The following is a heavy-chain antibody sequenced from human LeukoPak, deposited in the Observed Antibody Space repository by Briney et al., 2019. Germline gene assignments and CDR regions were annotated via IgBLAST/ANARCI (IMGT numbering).Heavy chain of an antibody. D-gene: IGHD3-22*01. Sequence: SVNVSCKASGGTFSSYAISWVRQAPGQGLEWMGRIIPILDIANYAQKFQGRVTITADKSTSTAYMELSSLRSEDTAVYYCARDSSGYFGEVYWGQGTLVTVSS. J-gene: IGHJ4*02. V-gene: IGHV1-69*04. CDR3: ARDSSGYFGEVY. CDR2: IIPILDIA. CDR1: GGTFSSYA.